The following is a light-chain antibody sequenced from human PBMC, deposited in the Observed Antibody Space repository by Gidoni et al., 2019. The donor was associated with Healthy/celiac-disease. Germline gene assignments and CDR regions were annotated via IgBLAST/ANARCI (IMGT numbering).Light chain of an antibody. V-gene: IGKV1-8*01. Sequence: SASTGDRVTITCRASQGISSYLAWYQQKPGKAPKLLIYAASTLQSGVPSRFSGSGSGTDFTLTISCLQSEDFATYYCQQYYSYPVTFGQGTKVEIK. CDR1: QGISSY. J-gene: IGKJ1*01. CDR2: AAS. CDR3: QQYYSYPVT.